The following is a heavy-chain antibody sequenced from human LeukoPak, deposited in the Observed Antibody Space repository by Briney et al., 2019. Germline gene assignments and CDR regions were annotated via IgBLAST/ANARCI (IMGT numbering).Heavy chain of an antibody. CDR1: GFTVSSKF. D-gene: IGHD1-26*01. CDR3: AKHSGTSLYFDY. V-gene: IGHV3-53*01. J-gene: IGHJ4*02. Sequence: GVLRLSCAAPGFTVSSKFMSWVRQVPGKGLEWVSVIYNDGSTFYADSVKGRSTISRDNSKNTVYLQMNSLRAEDTAVYYCAKHSGTSLYFDYWGQGTLVTVSS. CDR2: IYNDGST.